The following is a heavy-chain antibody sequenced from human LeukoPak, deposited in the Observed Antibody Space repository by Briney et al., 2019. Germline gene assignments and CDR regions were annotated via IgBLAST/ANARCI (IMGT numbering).Heavy chain of an antibody. D-gene: IGHD3-10*01. Sequence: PGRSLRLSCAASGVTFSTYGMHWVRQAPGKGLEWVAVISNHGSSKFYADSVKGRFTISRDNSKNTVYLEMNSLRPEDTAVYYCAGKPYGSGSDYCINWFDPWGQGTLVIVSS. J-gene: IGHJ5*02. CDR3: AGKPYGSGSDYCINWFDP. V-gene: IGHV3-30*03. CDR1: GVTFSTYG. CDR2: ISNHGSSK.